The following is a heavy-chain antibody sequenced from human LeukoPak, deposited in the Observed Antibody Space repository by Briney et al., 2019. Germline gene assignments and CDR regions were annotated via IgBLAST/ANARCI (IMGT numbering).Heavy chain of an antibody. CDR3: AKDMGYDRSGYYLDY. Sequence: GGSLRLSCAASGFTFSSYAMSWVRQAPGKGLEWVSVISGSGGSTYYADSVKGRFTISRDSSKNMLYLQMNSLRAEDTAIYYCAKDMGYDRSGYYLDYWGQGTLVTVSS. V-gene: IGHV3-23*01. J-gene: IGHJ4*02. CDR1: GFTFSSYA. CDR2: ISGSGGST. D-gene: IGHD3-22*01.